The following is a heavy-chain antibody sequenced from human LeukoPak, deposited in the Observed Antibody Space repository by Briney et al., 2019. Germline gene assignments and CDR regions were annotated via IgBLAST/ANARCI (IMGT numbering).Heavy chain of an antibody. V-gene: IGHV4-4*02. J-gene: IGHJ6*02. CDR1: GGSISSSNW. CDR2: IYHSGST. Sequence: SETLSLTCAVSGGSISSSNWWSWVRQPPGKGLEWIGEIYHSGSTNYNPSLKSRVTISVDKSKNQFSLKLSSVTAADTAVYYCARAPSVAVVAYYYGMDAWGQGTTVTVSS. D-gene: IGHD6-19*01. CDR3: ARAPSVAVVAYYYGMDA.